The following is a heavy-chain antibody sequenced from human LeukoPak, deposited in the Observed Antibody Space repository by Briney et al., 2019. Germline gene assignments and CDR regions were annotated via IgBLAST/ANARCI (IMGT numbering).Heavy chain of an antibody. Sequence: PGGSLRLSCAASGFRFSSYAMSWVRQAPGKGLEWVSAISGSGGSTYYADSVKGRFTISRDNSKNTLYLQMNSLRAEDTAVYYCAKERGIRSTDYYYMDVWGKGTTVTVSS. D-gene: IGHD3-3*01. CDR3: AKERGIRSTDYYYMDV. CDR1: GFRFSSYA. J-gene: IGHJ6*03. CDR2: ISGSGGST. V-gene: IGHV3-23*01.